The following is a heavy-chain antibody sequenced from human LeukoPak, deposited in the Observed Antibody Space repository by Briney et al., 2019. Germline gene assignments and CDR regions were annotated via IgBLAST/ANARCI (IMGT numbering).Heavy chain of an antibody. J-gene: IGHJ4*02. CDR3: ARDGDIVGATGYVDY. D-gene: IGHD1-26*01. Sequence: ASVKVSCKASGYTFTSYSISWVRQAPGQGLEWMGWISAYNGNTNYAQKLQGRVTMTTDTSTSTAYMELRSLRSDDTAVYYCARDGDIVGATGYVDYWGQGTLVTVSS. CDR2: ISAYNGNT. CDR1: GYTFTSYS. V-gene: IGHV1-18*01.